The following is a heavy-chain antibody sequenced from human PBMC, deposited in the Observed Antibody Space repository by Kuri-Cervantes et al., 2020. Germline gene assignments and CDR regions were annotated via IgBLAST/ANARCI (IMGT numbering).Heavy chain of an antibody. D-gene: IGHD6-13*01. CDR1: GYSITSGFH. CDR2: IYHSGST. CDR3: ASVVLAAAGPIFDY. J-gene: IGHJ4*02. V-gene: IGHV4-38-2*01. Sequence: SETLSLTCAVSGYSITSGFHWGWIRQSPGQGLEWIGSIYHSGSTYYNPSLKSRVTISVDTSKNQFSLKLSSVTAADTAVYYCASVVLAAAGPIFDYWGQGTLVTVSS.